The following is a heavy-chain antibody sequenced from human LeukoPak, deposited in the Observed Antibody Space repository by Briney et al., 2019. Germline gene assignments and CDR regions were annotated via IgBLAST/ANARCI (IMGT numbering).Heavy chain of an antibody. J-gene: IGHJ3*02. V-gene: IGHV3-23*01. CDR1: GFTFSSYA. CDR2: ISGSGGST. D-gene: IGHD5-18*01. CDR3: AITLYRVWWYSYGNLNDAFDI. Sequence: GESLRLSCAASGFTFSSYAMSWVRQAPGKGLEWVSAISGSGGSTYYADSVKGRFTISRDNSKNTLYLQMNSLRAEDTAVYYCAITLYRVWWYSYGNLNDAFDIWGQGTMVTVSS.